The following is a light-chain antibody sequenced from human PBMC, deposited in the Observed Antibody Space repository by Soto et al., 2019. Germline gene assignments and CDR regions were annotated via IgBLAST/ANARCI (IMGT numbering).Light chain of an antibody. CDR1: QSVGDN. CDR3: QQYNHWPIT. CDR2: GAS. J-gene: IGKJ5*01. Sequence: VMTQSPATLSVSPGARVTLSCRSSQSVGDNLAWFQQKPGQGPRLLIYGASTRATGIPVRFSVILYETAGTLNLRSLRSEDASVYLGQQYNHWPITFGQGTRLEIK. V-gene: IGKV3-15*01.